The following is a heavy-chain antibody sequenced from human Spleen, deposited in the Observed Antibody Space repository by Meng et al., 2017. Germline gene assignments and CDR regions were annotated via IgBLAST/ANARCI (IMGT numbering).Heavy chain of an antibody. Sequence: GEALKISWAASGFTFSSYTMSWVRQAPGKGLEWVSSISESGAGTYYAESVKGRFTISRHNSKNTLYLQRNSLRAEDTAVYYCTKIGEQWPATDYWGQGTLVTVSS. CDR2: ISESGAGT. V-gene: IGHV3-23*01. J-gene: IGHJ4*02. CDR3: TKIGEQWPATDY. CDR1: GFTFSSYT. D-gene: IGHD6-19*01.